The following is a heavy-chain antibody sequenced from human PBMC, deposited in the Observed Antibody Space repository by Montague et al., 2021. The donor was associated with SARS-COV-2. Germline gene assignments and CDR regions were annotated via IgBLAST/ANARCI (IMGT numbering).Heavy chain of an antibody. CDR2: IYSGGSST. J-gene: IGHJ6*02. CDR3: AKDLEEFITIFGVVTKSPLGRDV. CDR1: GFTFSSYA. D-gene: IGHD3-3*01. V-gene: IGHV3-23*03. Sequence: SLRLSCAASGFTFSSYAMSWVRQAPGKGLEWVSVIYSGGSSTHYADSVKGRFTISRDNSKNTLYLQMNSLRAEDTAVYYCAKDLEEFITIFGVVTKSPLGRDVWGQGTTVTVSS.